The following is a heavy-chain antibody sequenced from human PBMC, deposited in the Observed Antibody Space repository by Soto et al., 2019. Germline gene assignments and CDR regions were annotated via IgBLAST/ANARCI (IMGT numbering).Heavy chain of an antibody. Sequence: GGSLRLSCAASGFTFTTYWMTWVRQAPGKGLEWVANIKRDGSEKYYVDSVKGRFTISRDNAKNSLYLQMNSLRAEDTAVYYCARDKSSWYHYYYYGMDVWGQGTTVT. V-gene: IGHV3-7*01. D-gene: IGHD6-13*01. CDR1: GFTFTTYW. CDR3: ARDKSSWYHYYYYGMDV. CDR2: IKRDGSEK. J-gene: IGHJ6*02.